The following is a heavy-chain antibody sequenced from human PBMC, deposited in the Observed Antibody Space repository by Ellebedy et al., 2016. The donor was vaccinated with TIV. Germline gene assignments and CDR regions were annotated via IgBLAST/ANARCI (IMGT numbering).Heavy chain of an antibody. V-gene: IGHV3-23*01. CDR1: GLTFSSHA. D-gene: IGHD4-23*01. CDR2: ITASGGNT. CDR3: ARDPVGVGPAFDV. Sequence: GESLKISCAASGLTFSSHAMSWVRQAPGKGLEWVSSITASGGNTYYADSVKGRFTIPRDNSKDTLFLQMNSLRAEDTAIYFCARDPVGVGPAFDVWGQGTMVTVSS. J-gene: IGHJ3*01.